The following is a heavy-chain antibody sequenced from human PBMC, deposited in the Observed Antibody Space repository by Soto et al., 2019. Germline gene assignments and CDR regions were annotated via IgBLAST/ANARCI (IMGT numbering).Heavy chain of an antibody. CDR1: GFTFSRFE. CDR2: ISSSGSTA. V-gene: IGHV3-48*03. D-gene: IGHD3-9*01. Sequence: EVQLVESGGGLVQPGGSLRLSCAASGFTFSRFELHCVRQAPGKGLEWISYISSSGSTAYYASSVEGRFTISRDNANNSVYLQMDSLRAEDTALYYCTRAAWFPYWSFYWGQGALVTVSS. J-gene: IGHJ4*02. CDR3: TRAAWFPYWSFY.